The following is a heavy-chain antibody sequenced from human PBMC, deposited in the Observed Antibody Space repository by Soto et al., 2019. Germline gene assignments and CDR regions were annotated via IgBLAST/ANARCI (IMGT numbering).Heavy chain of an antibody. CDR1: GYSFTSYW. CDR2: IYPGGSDT. J-gene: IGHJ5*02. CDR3: ARNYCSGGSRYSGFDP. D-gene: IGHD2-15*01. Sequence: PGESLKISCKGSGYSFTSYWIGWVRQMPGKGLEWMGTIYPGGSDTRYSPSFQGQVTISADKSISTAYLQWSSLKASDTAMYYCARNYCSGGSRYSGFDPWGQGTLVTVSS. V-gene: IGHV5-51*01.